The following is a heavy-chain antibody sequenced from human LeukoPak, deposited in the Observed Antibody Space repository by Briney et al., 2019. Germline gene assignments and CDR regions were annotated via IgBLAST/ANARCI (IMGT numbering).Heavy chain of an antibody. D-gene: IGHD2-15*01. V-gene: IGHV4-31*03. CDR2: IYYSGST. CDR1: GGSISSGGYY. CDR3: AREGRPDGGAYFDY. J-gene: IGHJ4*02. Sequence: SETLSLTCTVSGGSISSGGYYWSWIRQHPGKGLEWIGYIYYSGSTYYNPSLKSRVTISVDTSKNQFSLRLSSVTAADTAVYYCAREGRPDGGAYFDYWGQGTLVTVSS.